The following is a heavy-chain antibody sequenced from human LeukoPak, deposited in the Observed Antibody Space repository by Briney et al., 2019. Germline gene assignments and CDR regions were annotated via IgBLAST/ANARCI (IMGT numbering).Heavy chain of an antibody. CDR3: ARDIAVAGTRGMDV. D-gene: IGHD6-19*01. J-gene: IGHJ6*02. CDR1: GFTFSSYA. Sequence: PGGSLRLSCAASGFTFSSYAMHWVRQAPGKRLEWVAVISYDGSNKYYADSVKGRFTISRDNSKNTLYLQMNSLRAEDTAVYYCARDIAVAGTRGMDVWGQGTTVTVSS. CDR2: ISYDGSNK. V-gene: IGHV3-30-3*01.